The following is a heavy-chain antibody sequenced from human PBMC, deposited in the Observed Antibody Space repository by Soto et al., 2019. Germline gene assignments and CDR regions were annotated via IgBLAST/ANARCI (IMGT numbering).Heavy chain of an antibody. Sequence: SETLSLTCSVSGASVNSYSWSWIRQSAGKGLEWIGRIYTSASTNYSPSFKGRVTLSVDTSENQVFLKLTSVAAADTAIYYCAKDREEGYNFYYGMDVWGQGATVTVS. J-gene: IGHJ6*02. V-gene: IGHV4-4*07. CDR1: GASVNSYS. CDR3: AKDREEGYNFYYGMDV. D-gene: IGHD5-12*01. CDR2: IYTSAST.